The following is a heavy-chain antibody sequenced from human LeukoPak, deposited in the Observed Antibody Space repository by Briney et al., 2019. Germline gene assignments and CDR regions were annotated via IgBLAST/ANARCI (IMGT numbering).Heavy chain of an antibody. CDR1: GYSISSGYY. J-gene: IGHJ6*03. Sequence: PSETLSLTCAVSGYSISSGYYWGWIRQPPGKGLEWIGSIYHSGSTYYNPSVKSRVTVSLDTSKNQISLKLSSVTAADTAIYYCARVYTVMGATTVDHYHYYMDVWGKGTTVTVSS. V-gene: IGHV4-38-2*01. D-gene: IGHD5-18*01. CDR2: IYHSGST. CDR3: ARVYTVMGATTVDHYHYYMDV.